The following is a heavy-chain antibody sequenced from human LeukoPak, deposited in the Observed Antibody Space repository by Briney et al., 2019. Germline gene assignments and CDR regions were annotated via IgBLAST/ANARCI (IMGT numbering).Heavy chain of an antibody. Sequence: GGSLRLSCAASGFTFSSYSMNWVRQAPGKGLEWVSSISSSSSYIYYADSVKGRFTISRDNAKSSLYLQMTSLRAEDTAVFYWARDPALRLEIRGGNYYYFGMDVWGQGTTVTVSS. CDR2: ISSSSSYI. J-gene: IGHJ6*02. CDR1: GFTFSSYS. D-gene: IGHD3-10*01. CDR3: ARDPALRLEIRGGNYYYFGMDV. V-gene: IGHV3-21*01.